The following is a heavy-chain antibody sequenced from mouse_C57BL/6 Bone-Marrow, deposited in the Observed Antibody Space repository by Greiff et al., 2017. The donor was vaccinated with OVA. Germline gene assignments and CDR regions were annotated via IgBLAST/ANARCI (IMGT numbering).Heavy chain of an antibody. V-gene: IGHV1-81*01. D-gene: IGHD3-1*01. Sequence: QVQPQQSGAELARPGASVKLFCKASGYPFTSYGISWVKQRTGPGLEWDGEIYPRSGNTYYHEKFKGKATLTADESTSTAYRGSRSLTSEDAAFYCGARISGPLDYWGQGTTLTVSS. J-gene: IGHJ2*01. CDR3: ARISGPLDY. CDR2: IYPRSGNT. CDR1: GYPFTSYG.